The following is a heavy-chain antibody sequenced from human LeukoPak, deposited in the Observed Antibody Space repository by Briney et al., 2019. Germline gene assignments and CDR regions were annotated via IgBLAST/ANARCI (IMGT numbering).Heavy chain of an antibody. D-gene: IGHD4-23*01. CDR2: VSSYNGNT. Sequence: ASVKVSCKASGYIFTNYAVSWVRQAPGQGLEWLGWVSSYNGNTNYAQSLQGRVTMSTDTSTATGYMELRNLRFDDTAVYCCARSWDYGGQRGNFDSWGQGTLVTVSS. CDR1: GYIFTNYA. CDR3: ARSWDYGGQRGNFDS. J-gene: IGHJ4*02. V-gene: IGHV1-18*01.